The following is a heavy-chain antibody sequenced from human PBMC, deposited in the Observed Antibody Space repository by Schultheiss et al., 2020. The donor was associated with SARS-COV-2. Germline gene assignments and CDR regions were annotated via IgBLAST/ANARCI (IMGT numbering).Heavy chain of an antibody. Sequence: GGSLRISCAASGFTFSSYAMSWVRQAPGKGLEWVSAISGSGGSTYYADSVKGRFTISRDNSKNTLYLQMNSLRAEDTVVYYCARDVDSSGYLFDYWGQGTLVTVSS. V-gene: IGHV3-23*01. D-gene: IGHD3-22*01. CDR3: ARDVDSSGYLFDY. CDR1: GFTFSSYA. CDR2: ISGSGGST. J-gene: IGHJ4*02.